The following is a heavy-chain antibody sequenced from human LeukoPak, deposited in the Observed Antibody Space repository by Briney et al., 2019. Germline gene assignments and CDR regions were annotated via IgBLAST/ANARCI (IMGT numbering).Heavy chain of an antibody. D-gene: IGHD3-16*01. CDR3: AKDRDVWGSLLDY. V-gene: IGHV3-23*01. J-gene: IGHJ4*02. Sequence: PGGSLRLSCAASGFTFTNYAMSWVRQAPGKGLEWVSSISGRGSTTYYADSVKGRFTIARDNSKNTLYLQMNSLRAEDTAVYYCAKDRDVWGSLLDYWGQGTLVSVSS. CDR2: ISGRGSTT. CDR1: GFTFTNYA.